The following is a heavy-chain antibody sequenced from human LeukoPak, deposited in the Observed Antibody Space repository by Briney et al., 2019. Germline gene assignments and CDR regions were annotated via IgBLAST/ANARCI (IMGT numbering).Heavy chain of an antibody. J-gene: IGHJ4*02. CDR3: ANSSWYGGLDY. CDR2: IHSADTT. Sequence: GGSLRLSCAASGFTVSNNHMNWVRQAPGKGLEWVSVIHSADTTYYADSVKGRFTISRDNSKNTLYLQMNSLRAEDTAVYYCANSSWYGGLDYWGQGTLVTVSS. D-gene: IGHD6-13*01. V-gene: IGHV3-53*01. CDR1: GFTVSNNH.